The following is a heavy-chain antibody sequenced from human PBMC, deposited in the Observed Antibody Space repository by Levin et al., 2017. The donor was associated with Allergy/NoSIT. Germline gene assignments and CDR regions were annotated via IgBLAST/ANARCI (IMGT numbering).Heavy chain of an antibody. Sequence: SESLSLTCTVSGVSISGRIYYWTWLRHHPGEGLVWIGFIHYSGSLHSNPSIGSRAQLSDDTTKNQFSLRLSSGTAAATGVYYCARGKEFSKLGRDWGPGILVTVSS. CDR1: GVSISGRIYY. V-gene: IGHV4-31*03. CDR3: ARGKEFSKLGRD. CDR2: IHYSGSL. J-gene: IGHJ4*02. D-gene: IGHD3-10*01.